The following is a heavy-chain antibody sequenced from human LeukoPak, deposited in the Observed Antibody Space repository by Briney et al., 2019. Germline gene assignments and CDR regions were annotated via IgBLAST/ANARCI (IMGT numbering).Heavy chain of an antibody. CDR3: ASVYYDFRSGQRTPGY. J-gene: IGHJ4*02. Sequence: PSETLSLTCTVSGYSISSGYYWGWIRQPPGKGLEWIGSIYHSGSTYSNPSLKSRVTISVDTSKNQFSPKLSSVTAADAAVYYCASVYYDFRSGQRTPGYWGQGTLVTVSS. CDR1: GYSISSGYY. D-gene: IGHD3-3*01. CDR2: IYHSGST. V-gene: IGHV4-38-2*02.